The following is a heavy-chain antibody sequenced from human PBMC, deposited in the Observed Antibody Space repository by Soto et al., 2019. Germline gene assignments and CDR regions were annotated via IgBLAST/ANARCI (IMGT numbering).Heavy chain of an antibody. CDR3: TTVFYPDYSPY. Sequence: PVGSLRLSCAASGFTFSNAWMSWVRQAPGKGLEWVGRIKSKTDGGATDYAAPVKGRFTISRDDSKNTLYLQMNSLKTEDTAVYYCTTVFYPDYSPYWGQGTLVTVSS. V-gene: IGHV3-15*01. CDR1: GFTFSNAW. D-gene: IGHD4-4*01. CDR2: IKSKTDGGAT. J-gene: IGHJ4*02.